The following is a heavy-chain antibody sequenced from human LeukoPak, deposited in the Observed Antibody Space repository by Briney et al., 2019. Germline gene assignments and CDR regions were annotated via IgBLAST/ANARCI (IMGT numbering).Heavy chain of an antibody. Sequence: GGSLRLSCAGSGFTLNTYWMHWVRQGPGKGLVWVSRIYSDGGRTNYADSVKGRFTISGDTAKNTLYLQMNSLRAEDTAVYYCAREGRKSRGVDIVRKKETGYYYYMDVWGKGTTVTVSS. CDR1: GFTLNTYW. J-gene: IGHJ6*03. V-gene: IGHV3-74*01. CDR3: AREGRKSRGVDIVRKKETGYYYYMDV. D-gene: IGHD2-15*01. CDR2: IYSDGGRT.